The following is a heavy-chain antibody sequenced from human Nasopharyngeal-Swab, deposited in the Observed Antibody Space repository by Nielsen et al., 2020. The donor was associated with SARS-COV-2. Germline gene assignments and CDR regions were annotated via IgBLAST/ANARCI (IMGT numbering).Heavy chain of an antibody. CDR1: GLTFEDHA. CDR3: TRDTPAMFAF. CDR2: LSWSSSDI. Sequence: GGSLRLSCAASGLTFEDHAMHWVRQSPGQGPEWVSGLSWSSSDIGYADSVQGRFTISRDNTKNSLYLQMNSLRAEDTAIYYCTRDTPAMFAFWGQGALVTVSS. V-gene: IGHV3-9*01. J-gene: IGHJ4*02.